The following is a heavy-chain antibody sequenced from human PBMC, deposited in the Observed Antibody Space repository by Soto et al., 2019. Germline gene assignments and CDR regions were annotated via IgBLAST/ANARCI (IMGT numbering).Heavy chain of an antibody. J-gene: IGHJ4*02. CDR3: AVKLGREGAAEAGFDY. CDR1: GGTFSSYT. V-gene: IGHV1-69*02. Sequence: ASVKVSCKASGGTFSSYTISWVRQAPGQGLEWMGRIIPILGIANYAQKFQGRVTITADKSTSTAYMELSSLRSEDTAVYYCAVKLGREGAAEAGFDYWGQGTLVTVSS. CDR2: IIPILGIA. D-gene: IGHD7-27*01.